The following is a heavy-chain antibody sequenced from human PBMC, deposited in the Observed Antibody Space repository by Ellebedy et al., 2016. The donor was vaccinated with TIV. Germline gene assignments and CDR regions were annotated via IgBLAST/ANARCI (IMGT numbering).Heavy chain of an antibody. CDR1: GYSFSNYF. CDR2: INPSSGST. Sequence: ASVKVSCKASGYSFSNYFVHWVRQAPGQGLEWMGIINPSSGSTTYAQKLQGRLTMTRDTSTSTVYMELSSLRSEDTAVYYCARARSSGWLHTPDYWGQGLLVTVSS. CDR3: ARARSSGWLHTPDY. D-gene: IGHD6-19*01. V-gene: IGHV1-46*04. J-gene: IGHJ4*02.